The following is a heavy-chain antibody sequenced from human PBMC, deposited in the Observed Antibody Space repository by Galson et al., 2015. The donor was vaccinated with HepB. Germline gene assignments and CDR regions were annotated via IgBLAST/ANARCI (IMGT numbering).Heavy chain of an antibody. Sequence: LRLSCAASGFTFNTYWMSWVRQAPGKGLEWVATIKEDGSEKCYVDSVKGRFTISRDNAKKSLYLQMNSLRAEDTAMYYCVRDLTGFSDWLDPWGQGTLVTVSS. D-gene: IGHD3-9*01. V-gene: IGHV3-7*03. CDR3: VRDLTGFSDWLDP. J-gene: IGHJ5*02. CDR2: IKEDGSEK. CDR1: GFTFNTYW.